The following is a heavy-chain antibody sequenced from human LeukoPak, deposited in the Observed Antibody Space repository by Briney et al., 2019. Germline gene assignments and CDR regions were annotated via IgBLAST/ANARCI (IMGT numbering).Heavy chain of an antibody. Sequence: GESLRISCKGSGYSFATYWVSWVRQMPGKGLEWMGRIDPSDSYTNYSPSFQGHVTISADKSISTAYLQWSSLKASDTAIYYCATSHAAGSGGRFGWAFDIWGQGTMVTVS. J-gene: IGHJ3*02. CDR3: ATSHAAGSGGRFGWAFDI. CDR1: GYSFATYW. CDR2: IDPSDSYT. V-gene: IGHV5-10-1*01. D-gene: IGHD6-19*01.